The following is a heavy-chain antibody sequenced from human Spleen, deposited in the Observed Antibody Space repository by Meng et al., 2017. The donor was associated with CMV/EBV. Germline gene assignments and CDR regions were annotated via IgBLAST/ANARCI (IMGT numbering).Heavy chain of an antibody. J-gene: IGHJ6*02. CDR3: ARLISNGDFLNGMDV. D-gene: IGHD3/OR15-3a*01. Sequence: SGGTYSSYAISWVRQAPGQGLEWMGGIITIFGTANYAQKFQGRVTITADESTSTAYMELSSLRSEDTAVYYCARLISNGDFLNGMDVWGQGTTVTVSS. CDR2: IITIFGTA. V-gene: IGHV1-69*01. CDR1: GGTYSSYA.